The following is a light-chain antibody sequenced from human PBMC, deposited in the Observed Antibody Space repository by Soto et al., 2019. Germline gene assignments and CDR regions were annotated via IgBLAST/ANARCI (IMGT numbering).Light chain of an antibody. V-gene: IGLV2-23*01. CDR1: SSVVGSYNL. CDR3: CPYAGSNIWV. J-gene: IGLJ1*01. Sequence: QSALTQPASVSGSPGQSITISCTGTSSVVGSYNLVSWYQQHPGKAPKLMIYEGSKRPSGVSNRFSGSKSGNTASLTISGLQAEDEADYYCCPYAGSNIWVSGNGTKVTVL. CDR2: EGS.